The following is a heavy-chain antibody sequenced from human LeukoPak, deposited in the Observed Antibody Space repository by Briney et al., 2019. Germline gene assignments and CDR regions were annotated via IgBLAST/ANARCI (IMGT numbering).Heavy chain of an antibody. CDR2: INHSGST. Sequence: SETLSLTCAVYGGSFSGYYWSWIRQPPGKGVEWIGEINHSGSTNYNPSLKSRVTISVDTSKNQFSLKLSSVTAADTAVYYCASGYPMVRGVIRNYWGQGTLVTVSS. CDR3: ASGYPMVRGVIRNY. D-gene: IGHD3-10*01. V-gene: IGHV4-34*01. CDR1: GGSFSGYY. J-gene: IGHJ4*02.